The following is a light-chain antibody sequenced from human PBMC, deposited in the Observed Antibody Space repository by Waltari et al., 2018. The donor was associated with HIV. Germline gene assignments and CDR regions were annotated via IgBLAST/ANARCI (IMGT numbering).Light chain of an antibody. Sequence: QSVVTQEPSLTVSPGGTVTLTWASSTGDVTSDHFPYWFQQKPGQAPTTLIYDPSKKHSWTPARFSGSLLGGKAALILSGAQAEDEAVYYCLLSYVDPRPYWLFGGGTKLTVL. CDR1: TGDVTSDHF. V-gene: IGLV7-46*01. J-gene: IGLJ3*02. CDR2: DPS. CDR3: LLSYVDPRPYWL.